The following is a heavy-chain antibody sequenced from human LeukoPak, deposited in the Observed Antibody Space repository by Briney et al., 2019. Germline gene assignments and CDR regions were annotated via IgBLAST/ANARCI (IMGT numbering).Heavy chain of an antibody. CDR2: IRYDGSNK. Sequence: PGGSLRLSCAASGFTFSSYGMHWVRQAPGKELEWVAFIRYDGSNKYYADSVKGRFTISRDNSKNTLYLQMNSLRAEDTAVYYCAKDLGLYSGYDLFLFYWGQGTLVTVSS. CDR3: AKDLGLYSGYDLFLFY. V-gene: IGHV3-30*02. CDR1: GFTFSSYG. D-gene: IGHD5-12*01. J-gene: IGHJ4*02.